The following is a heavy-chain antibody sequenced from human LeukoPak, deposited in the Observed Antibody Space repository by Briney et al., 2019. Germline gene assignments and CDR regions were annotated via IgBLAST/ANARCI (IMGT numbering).Heavy chain of an antibody. D-gene: IGHD3-22*01. CDR3: ARETYYYDSSGYYYRPVAFDI. Sequence: SETLSLTCTVSGGSISGSSYYWGWIRQPPGKGLEWIGSIYYSGSTYYNPSLKSRVTISVDTSKNQFSLKLSSVTAADTAVYYCARETYYYDSSGYYYRPVAFDIWGQGTMVTVSS. V-gene: IGHV4-39*07. CDR2: IYYSGST. J-gene: IGHJ3*02. CDR1: GGSISGSSYY.